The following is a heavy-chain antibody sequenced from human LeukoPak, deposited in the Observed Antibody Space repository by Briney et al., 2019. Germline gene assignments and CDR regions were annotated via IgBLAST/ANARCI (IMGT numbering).Heavy chain of an antibody. J-gene: IGHJ4*02. CDR1: GFTFSTYS. CDR2: ISYSSSPI. CDR3: ARAVGNHFDY. D-gene: IGHD4-23*01. Sequence: GGSLRLSCAASGFTFSTYSMKWVRQAPGKGLECVSYISYSSSPIYYADSVKGRFTISRDNAKNSLYLQMNSLRAEDTAVYYCARAVGNHFDYWGQGTLVTVSS. V-gene: IGHV3-48*01.